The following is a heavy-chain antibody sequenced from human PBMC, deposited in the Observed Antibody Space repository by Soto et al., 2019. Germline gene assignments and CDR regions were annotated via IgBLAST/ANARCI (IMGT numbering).Heavy chain of an antibody. J-gene: IGHJ4*02. CDR2: IYHSGST. CDR3: ASLGTSSGAYYFDY. CDR1: GGSISSSNW. D-gene: IGHD2-2*01. V-gene: IGHV4-4*02. Sequence: QVQLQESGPGLVKPSGTLSLTCAVSGGSISSSNWWSWVRQPPGKGLEWIGEIYHSGSTNYNPSLKSRVTISVDKSKNQFPLKLSSVTAADTAVYYCASLGTSSGAYYFDYWGQGTLVTVSS.